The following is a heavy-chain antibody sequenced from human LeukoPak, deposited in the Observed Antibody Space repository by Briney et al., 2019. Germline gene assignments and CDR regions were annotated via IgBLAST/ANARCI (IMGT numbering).Heavy chain of an antibody. CDR1: RFTFTSFW. V-gene: IGHV3-74*01. Sequence: PGGSLRLSCAASRFTFTSFWMHWVRQAPGRGLVWVSSINTDGSTTNYADSVKGRFTISRDNAKNTLYLEMNSLRAEDTAVYYCARKEEWEDFDYWGQGTLVTVSS. J-gene: IGHJ4*02. CDR2: INTDGSTT. D-gene: IGHD1-26*01. CDR3: ARKEEWEDFDY.